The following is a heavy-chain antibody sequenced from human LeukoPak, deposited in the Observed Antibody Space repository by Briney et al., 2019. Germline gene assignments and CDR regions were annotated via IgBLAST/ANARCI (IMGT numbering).Heavy chain of an antibody. D-gene: IGHD6-13*01. Sequence: SETLSLTCTVSGRSNSISSYYGGWIRQPPGKGLEWIGSIYYSGSTYYNPSLKSRVTISVDTSKNQFSLKLSSVTAADTAVYLCARPSIAAAGPDYWGQGTLVTVSS. J-gene: IGHJ4*02. V-gene: IGHV4-39*01. CDR3: ARPSIAAAGPDY. CDR1: GRSNSISSYY. CDR2: IYYSGST.